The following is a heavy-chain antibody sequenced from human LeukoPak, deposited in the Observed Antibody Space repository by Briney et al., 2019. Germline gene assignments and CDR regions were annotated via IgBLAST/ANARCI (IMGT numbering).Heavy chain of an antibody. CDR1: GGSISSGDYY. CDR2: IYYSGGT. V-gene: IGHV4-30-4*01. D-gene: IGHD7-27*01. J-gene: IGHJ4*02. CDR3: ARGLAANWGSHETDY. Sequence: PSQTLSLTCTVSGGSISSGDYYWSWIRQPPGKGLEWIGYIYYSGGTYYNPSLKSRVTISVDTSKNQFSLKLSSVTAADTAVYYCARGLAANWGSHETDYWGQGTLVTVSS.